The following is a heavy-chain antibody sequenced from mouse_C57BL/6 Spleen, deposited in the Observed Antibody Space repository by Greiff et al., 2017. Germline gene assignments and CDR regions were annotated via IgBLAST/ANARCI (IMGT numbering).Heavy chain of an antibody. V-gene: IGHV1-64*01. CDR3: ARLNYSNYSGYAMDY. J-gene: IGHJ4*01. CDR1: GYTFTSYW. Sequence: QVQLQQPGAELVKPGASVKLSCKASGYTFTSYWMHWVKQRPGQGLEWIGMIHPNSGSTNYNEKFKSKATLTVDKSSSTAYMQLSSLTTEDSAVYYCARLNYSNYSGYAMDYWGQGTSVTVSS. CDR2: IHPNSGST. D-gene: IGHD2-5*01.